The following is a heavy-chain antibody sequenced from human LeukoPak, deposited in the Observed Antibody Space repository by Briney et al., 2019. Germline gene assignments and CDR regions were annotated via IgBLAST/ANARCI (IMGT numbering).Heavy chain of an antibody. V-gene: IGHV3-23*01. J-gene: IGHJ4*02. CDR3: AKEFASNFWSGPIAY. Sequence: PGGSLRLSCAASGFTFSSYAMTWVRHAPGKRLEWVSTISGGGDTTYYADSVKGRFTISKDNSKSTLYLQMNSLRADDTAVYFCAKEFASNFWSGPIAYWGKGTLVTVSS. CDR2: ISGGGDTT. CDR1: GFTFSSYA. D-gene: IGHD3-3*01.